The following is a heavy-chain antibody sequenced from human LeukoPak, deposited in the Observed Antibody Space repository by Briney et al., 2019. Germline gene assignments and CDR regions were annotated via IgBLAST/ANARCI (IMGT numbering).Heavy chain of an antibody. CDR1: GYSISSGYY. Sequence: PSETLSLTCTVSGYSISSGYYWSWIRQPPGKGLEWIGSIYYSGSTYYNPSLKSRVTISVDTSKNQFSLKLSSVTAADTAVYYCARHLRTTGNDGGDYFDYWGQGTLVTVSS. D-gene: IGHD1-1*01. CDR2: IYYSGST. V-gene: IGHV4-38-2*02. J-gene: IGHJ4*02. CDR3: ARHLRTTGNDGGDYFDY.